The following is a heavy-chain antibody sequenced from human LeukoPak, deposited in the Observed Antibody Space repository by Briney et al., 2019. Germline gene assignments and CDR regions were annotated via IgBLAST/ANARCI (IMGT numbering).Heavy chain of an antibody. CDR1: GGSFSGYY. CDR3: ARGVHGYSYGYVPWELYSYMDV. D-gene: IGHD5-18*01. CDR2: ITQSGST. J-gene: IGHJ6*03. Sequence: PSETLSLTCAVYGGSFSGYYWSWIRQPPGKGLEWIAEITQSGSTYYNPSLKSRVTISVDTSKNQFSLKMNSVTAADTAVYYCARGVHGYSYGYVPWELYSYMDVWGKGTTVSISS. V-gene: IGHV4-34*01.